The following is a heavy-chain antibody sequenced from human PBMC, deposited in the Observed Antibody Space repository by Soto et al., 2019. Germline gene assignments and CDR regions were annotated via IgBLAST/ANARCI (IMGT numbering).Heavy chain of an antibody. CDR1: GYTFTTYG. CDR2: ISAYNGNT. Sequence: QVQLVQSGVEVEKPGASVKVSCKASGYTFTTYGISWVRQAPGQGLEWMGWISAYNGNTNYAQKVQGTVTMTTDTPKSTAYMELRGLTSDDTAVYYCARSVPTVTKGGPDYWGQGTLVTVSS. V-gene: IGHV1-18*01. CDR3: ARSVPTVTKGGPDY. J-gene: IGHJ4*02. D-gene: IGHD4-17*01.